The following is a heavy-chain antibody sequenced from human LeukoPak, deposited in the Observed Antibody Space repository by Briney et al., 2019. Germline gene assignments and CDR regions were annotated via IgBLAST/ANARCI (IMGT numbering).Heavy chain of an antibody. CDR1: GYTFTNYY. V-gene: IGHV1-46*01. D-gene: IGHD3-22*01. Sequence: ASVKVSCKASGYTFTNYYMYWVRQAPGQGLEWMGLINPSGGSTSYAQKFQGRVTMTRDTSTSTVYMELSSLRSEDTAVYYCARDGRDSSGYPTEYYYYMDVWGKGTTVTISS. CDR2: INPSGGST. CDR3: ARDGRDSSGYPTEYYYYMDV. J-gene: IGHJ6*03.